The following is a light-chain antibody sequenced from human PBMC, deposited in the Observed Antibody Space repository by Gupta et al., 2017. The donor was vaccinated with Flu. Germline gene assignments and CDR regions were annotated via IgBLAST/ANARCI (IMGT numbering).Light chain of an antibody. V-gene: IGLV2-14*03. CDR1: SSDVGGYNY. J-gene: IGLJ1*01. CDR3: SSYTGSSTLEYV. Sequence: QSALTQPASVSGSPGQSITISCTGTSSDVGGYNYVSWYQQHPGKAPKLMIYDVSNRPSGVANRFSGSKSGNTASLTISGLQAEDEADYFCSSYTGSSTLEYVFGTGIRVTVL. CDR2: DVS.